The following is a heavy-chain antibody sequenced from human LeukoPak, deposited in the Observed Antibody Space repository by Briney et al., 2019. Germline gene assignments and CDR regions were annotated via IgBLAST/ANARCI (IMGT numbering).Heavy chain of an antibody. D-gene: IGHD3-22*01. J-gene: IGHJ4*02. CDR3: ARGIRRYYYDSGGYYPLDC. CDR2: IIPIFGTA. CDR1: GGTFSSYA. V-gene: IGHV1-69*13. Sequence: GASVKVSCKASGGTFSSYAISWVRQAPGQGLEWMGGIIPIFGTANYAQKFQGRVTITADESTSTAYMELSSLRSEDTAVYYCARGIRRYYYDSGGYYPLDCWGQGTLVTVSS.